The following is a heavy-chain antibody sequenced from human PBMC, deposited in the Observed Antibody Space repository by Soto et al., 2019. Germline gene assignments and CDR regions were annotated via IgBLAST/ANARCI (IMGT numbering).Heavy chain of an antibody. CDR1: GFTFSNAG. D-gene: IGHD6-19*01. Sequence: EVQLVESGGGLVKPGGSLRLSCAASGFTFSNAGMSWVRQAPGKGLEWVGRIKSKSDGGTTDYSAPVKGRFTISRDDLKNTLYLQMSSLKTEDTAVYYCTTDPTKAWLGSFDYWGQGTLVTVSS. CDR2: IKSKSDGGTT. J-gene: IGHJ4*02. V-gene: IGHV3-15*01. CDR3: TTDPTKAWLGSFDY.